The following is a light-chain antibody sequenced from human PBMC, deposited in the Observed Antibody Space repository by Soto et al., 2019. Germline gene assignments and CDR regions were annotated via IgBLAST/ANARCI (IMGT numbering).Light chain of an antibody. CDR1: SSNIGGNS. Sequence: QSVVTQPTSVSWAPGQKVTISCSGSSSNIGGNSVSWYQQLPGTAPKLLIYDDNKRPSGIPDRFSGSKSGTSATLGITGFQTGDEADYYCGSWDSSLSAYVFGTGTKVTVL. CDR2: DDN. CDR3: GSWDSSLSAYV. J-gene: IGLJ1*01. V-gene: IGLV1-51*01.